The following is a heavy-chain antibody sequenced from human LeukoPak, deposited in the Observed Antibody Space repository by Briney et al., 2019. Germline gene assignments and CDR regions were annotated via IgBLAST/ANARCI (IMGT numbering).Heavy chain of an antibody. CDR1: GGSFSGYY. J-gene: IGHJ4*02. V-gene: IGHV4-34*01. CDR2: INHSGST. CDR3: ARAVAGNDF. Sequence: PSETLSLTCAVYGGSFSGYYWSWIRQPPGKGLEWIGEINHSGSTNYNPSLKSRVTISVDTSKNQFSLKLSSVTAADTAVYYCARAVAGNDFWGQGTLVTVSS. D-gene: IGHD6-19*01.